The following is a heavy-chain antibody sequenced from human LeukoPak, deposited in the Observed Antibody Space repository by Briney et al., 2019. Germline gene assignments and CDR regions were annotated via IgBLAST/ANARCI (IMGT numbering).Heavy chain of an antibody. CDR2: MNGEGTTI. J-gene: IGHJ4*02. D-gene: IGHD1-7*01. CDR1: GLPFRTTW. Sequence: GSLRLSCATSGLPFRTTWMHWVRQAPGKGLMWVSRMNGEGTTIDYADSVKGRFTVSRDYAKNTLFLQMNNLRTEDTALYFCATARNFRFEYWGQGSLVIVSA. V-gene: IGHV3-74*01. CDR3: ATARNFRFEY.